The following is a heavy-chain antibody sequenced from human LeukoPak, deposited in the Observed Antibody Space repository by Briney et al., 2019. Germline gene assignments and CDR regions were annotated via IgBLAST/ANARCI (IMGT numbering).Heavy chain of an antibody. CDR2: VSGGGRSK. V-gene: IGHV3-23*01. CDR1: GFTFSSFA. J-gene: IGHJ3*01. D-gene: IGHD3-3*01. CDR3: ARVRFGTEWYSSDAFAF. Sequence: GGSLRLSCVASGFTFSSFAISWVRQAPGKGLEWVASVSGGGRSKYYIDSVKGRFTVFRDNSKNTLYLQLSSLRTVDTAIYYCARVRFGTEWYSSDAFAFWGQGTMVTVAS.